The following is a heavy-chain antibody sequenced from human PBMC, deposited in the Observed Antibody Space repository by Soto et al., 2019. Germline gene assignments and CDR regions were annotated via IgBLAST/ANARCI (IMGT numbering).Heavy chain of an antibody. V-gene: IGHV1-69*12. CDR2: IIPIFGTA. CDR3: ARDCSGGSCYGHSGDWFDP. CDR1: GGTFSSYA. Sequence: QVQLVQSGAEVKKPGSSVKVSCKASGGTFSSYAISWVRQAPGQGLEWMGGIIPIFGTANYAQKFQGRVTITADESTSTAYMELSSLRSEDTAVYYCARDCSGGSCYGHSGDWFDPWGQGTLVTVSS. J-gene: IGHJ5*02. D-gene: IGHD2-15*01.